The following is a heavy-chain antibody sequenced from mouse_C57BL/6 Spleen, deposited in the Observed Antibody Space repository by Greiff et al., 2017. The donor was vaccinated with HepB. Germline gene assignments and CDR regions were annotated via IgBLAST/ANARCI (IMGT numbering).Heavy chain of an antibody. Sequence: VQLQQSGGGLVQPGGSLKLSCAASGIDFSRYWMSWVRRAPGKGLEWIGEINPDSSTINYAPSLKDKFIISRDNAKNTLYLQMSKVRSEDTALYYCARRNYGSSYEDWYFDVWGTGTTVTVSS. J-gene: IGHJ1*03. CDR1: GIDFSRYW. D-gene: IGHD1-1*01. CDR3: ARRNYGSSYEDWYFDV. CDR2: INPDSSTI. V-gene: IGHV4-1*01.